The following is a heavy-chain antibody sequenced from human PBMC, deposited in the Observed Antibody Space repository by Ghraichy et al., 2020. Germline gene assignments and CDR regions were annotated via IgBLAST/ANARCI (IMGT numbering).Heavy chain of an antibody. CDR2: MNPNSGNT. D-gene: IGHD2-21*02. J-gene: IGHJ4*02. Sequence: VKVSCKASGYTFTRHDVNWVRQAPGQGLEWMGWMNPNSGNTAYAQKFLGRLTLTRNTSVTTAYLDLSSLTSEDTAVYYCARGGDYYSMDFWGQGTLLTVSS. CDR3: ARGGDYYSMDF. CDR1: GYTFTRHD. V-gene: IGHV1-8*01.